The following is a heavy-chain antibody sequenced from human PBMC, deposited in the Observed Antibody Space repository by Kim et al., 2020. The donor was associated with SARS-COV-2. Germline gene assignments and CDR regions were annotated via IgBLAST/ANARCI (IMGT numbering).Heavy chain of an antibody. Sequence: GGSLRLSCAASGFTFSSYEMNWVRQAPGKGLEWVSYISSSGSTIYYADSVKGRFTISRDNAKNSLYLQMNSLRAEDTAVYYCASHYYDSSGYPPPYYYGMDVWGQGTTVTVSS. CDR2: ISSSGSTI. V-gene: IGHV3-48*03. CDR3: ASHYYDSSGYPPPYYYGMDV. J-gene: IGHJ6*02. D-gene: IGHD3-22*01. CDR1: GFTFSSYE.